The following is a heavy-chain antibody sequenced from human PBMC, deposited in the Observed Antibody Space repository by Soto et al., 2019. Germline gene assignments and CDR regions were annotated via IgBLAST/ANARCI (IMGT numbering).Heavy chain of an antibody. Sequence: EVQLLESGGGLVQPGGSLRLSCAASGFTFSSYAMNWVRQAPGKGLEWVAVISGSGGSTYYADAVKGRFTISRDNSKNTLYLQMKRLRAEDTAVSYCSKRTVGWYFDLWGRGTLVTVSS. D-gene: IGHD4-17*01. CDR3: SKRTVGWYFDL. V-gene: IGHV3-23*01. CDR2: ISGSGGST. J-gene: IGHJ2*01. CDR1: GFTFSSYA.